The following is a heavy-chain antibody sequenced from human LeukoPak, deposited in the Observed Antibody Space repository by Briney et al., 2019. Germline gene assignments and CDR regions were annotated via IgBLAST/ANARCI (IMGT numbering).Heavy chain of an antibody. CDR2: ISGSGGST. Sequence: GGSLRLSCAASGFTFSSYAMSWVRQVPGKGLEWVSAISGSGGSTYYADSVKGRFTISRDNSKNTLYLQMNSLRAEDTAVYYCAKGRCSSTSCYAPYDYWGQGTLVTVSS. CDR1: GFTFSSYA. D-gene: IGHD2-2*01. CDR3: AKGRCSSTSCYAPYDY. J-gene: IGHJ4*02. V-gene: IGHV3-23*01.